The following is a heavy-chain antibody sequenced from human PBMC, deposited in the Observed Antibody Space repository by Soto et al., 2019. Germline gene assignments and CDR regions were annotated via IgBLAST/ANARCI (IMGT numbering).Heavy chain of an antibody. CDR3: ARAVYGGNSGSWYSDL. D-gene: IGHD4-17*01. CDR1: GYTFSSYS. V-gene: IGHV1-18*01. CDR2: ISAYNGNT. J-gene: IGHJ2*01. Sequence: QAQLEQSGPEVKKPGASVNVSCKASGYTFSSYSISWVRQAPGQGLEWMGWISAYNGNTNYAQKLKGKVTLARDTYTKTANMELRSLTSDDTAVYYCARAVYGGNSGSWYSDLWGRGTLVPGSS.